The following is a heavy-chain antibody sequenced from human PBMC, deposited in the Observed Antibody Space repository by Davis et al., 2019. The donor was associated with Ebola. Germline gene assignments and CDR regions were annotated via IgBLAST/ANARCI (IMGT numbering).Heavy chain of an antibody. V-gene: IGHV1-18*01. Sequence: AASVKVSCKTSAYKFTSYGISWVRQAPGQGLEWVGWISSYDDTTRYAQKMQGRVIMNIDTSTTTAYMEMRDLRPDDPAVYYCARDMNHHGFWDCGNWGQGTLVTVSS. J-gene: IGHJ1*01. CDR3: ARDMNHHGFWDCGN. CDR1: AYKFTSYG. D-gene: IGHD3/OR15-3a*01. CDR2: ISSYDDTT.